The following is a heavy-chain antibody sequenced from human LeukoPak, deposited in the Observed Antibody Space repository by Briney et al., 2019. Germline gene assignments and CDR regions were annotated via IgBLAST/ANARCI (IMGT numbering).Heavy chain of an antibody. V-gene: IGHV3-30*18. CDR3: AKGDDFSPFDI. Sequence: GGSLRLSCAASGFTFSSYAMSWVRQAPGKGLEWVAVISYDGSNKYYADSVKGRFTISRDNSKNTLYLQMNSLRAEDTAVYYCAKGDDFSPFDIWGQGTMVTVSS. J-gene: IGHJ3*02. CDR1: GFTFSSYA. CDR2: ISYDGSNK. D-gene: IGHD3-3*01.